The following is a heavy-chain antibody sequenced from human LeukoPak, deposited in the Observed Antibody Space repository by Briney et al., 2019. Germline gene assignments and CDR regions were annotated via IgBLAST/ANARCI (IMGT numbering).Heavy chain of an antibody. CDR3: ARGGPGRDSAEYFQH. CDR1: GYTFTSYG. D-gene: IGHD1-14*01. CDR2: ISAYNGNT. V-gene: IGHV1-18*01. Sequence: ASVKVSCKASGYTFTSYGISWVRQAPGQGLEWMGWISAYNGNTNYAQKLQGRVTMTTDTSTSTAYMELRSLRSDDTAVYYCARGGPGRDSAEYFQHWGQGTLVTVSS. J-gene: IGHJ1*01.